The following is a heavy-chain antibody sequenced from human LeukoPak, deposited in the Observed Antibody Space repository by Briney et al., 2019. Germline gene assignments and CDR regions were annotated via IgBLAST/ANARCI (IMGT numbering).Heavy chain of an antibody. J-gene: IGHJ4*02. D-gene: IGHD1-14*01. CDR2: ISSGDNT. CDR1: GWSFGGYA. V-gene: IGHV3-23*01. Sequence: GGSLRLSCAASGWSFGGYAMTWVRQAPGKGLKWVSTISSGDNTNYADSVKGRFTVSRDTSKNTLYLQKNSLLADDEALYHCAKGREMLVPTGIFDFWGQGSLVTVSS. CDR3: AKGREMLVPTGIFDF.